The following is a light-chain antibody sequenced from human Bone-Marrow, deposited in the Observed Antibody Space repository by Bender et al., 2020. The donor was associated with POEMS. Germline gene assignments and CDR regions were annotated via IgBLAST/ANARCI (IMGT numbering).Light chain of an antibody. CDR1: GLPKQY. CDR2: KDT. Sequence: SYELTQAPSVSVSPGQTARITCSGDGLPKQYAYWYQQRPGQAPVLVIYKDTERPSGISERFSGTTSGNTATLAVRRVGAGDEADYCCQVWDSSSDRGVFGGGTKLTVL. V-gene: IGLV3-21*02. CDR3: QVWDSSSDRGV. J-gene: IGLJ3*02.